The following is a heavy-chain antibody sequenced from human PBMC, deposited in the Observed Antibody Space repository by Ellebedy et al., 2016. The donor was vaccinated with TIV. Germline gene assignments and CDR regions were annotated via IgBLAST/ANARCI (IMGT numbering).Heavy chain of an antibody. D-gene: IGHD2/OR15-2a*01. V-gene: IGHV3-30*02. CDR3: AKDLGGTSLSIPSSGMDV. Sequence: PGGSLRLSCAASGFTFSSYGMHWVRQAPGKGLEWVAFIRYDGSNKYYADSVKGRFTISRDNSKNTLYLQMNSLRAEDTAVYYCAKDLGGTSLSIPSSGMDVWGQGTTVTVSS. CDR1: GFTFSSYG. CDR2: IRYDGSNK. J-gene: IGHJ6*02.